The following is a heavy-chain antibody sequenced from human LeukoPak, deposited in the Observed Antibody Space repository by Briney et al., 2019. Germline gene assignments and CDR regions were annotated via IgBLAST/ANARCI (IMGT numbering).Heavy chain of an antibody. Sequence: PGGSLRLSCAASGFPFSDDWMSWVRQAPGKGLEWVGRIKSKTDGGTTDYAAPVKGRFTISRDDSKNTLYRQMNSLKTEDTAVYYCTTDHPFLYYYDSSGYYNFDYWGQGTLVTVSS. CDR3: TTDHPFLYYYDSSGYYNFDY. V-gene: IGHV3-15*01. CDR2: IKSKTDGGTT. J-gene: IGHJ4*02. CDR1: GFPFSDDW. D-gene: IGHD3-22*01.